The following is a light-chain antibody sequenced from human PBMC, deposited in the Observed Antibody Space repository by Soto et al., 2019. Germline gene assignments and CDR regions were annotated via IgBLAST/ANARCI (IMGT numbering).Light chain of an antibody. CDR1: QDISNY. Sequence: DIQMTQSPSSLSASVGDRVTITCQASQDISNYLNWYQQKPGKAPKLLIYDTSNLETGVPSRFSGIGSGTDFSFTISILQPEDIATYYCQQYDNFALTFGGGTKVEIK. CDR3: QQYDNFALT. J-gene: IGKJ4*01. CDR2: DTS. V-gene: IGKV1-33*01.